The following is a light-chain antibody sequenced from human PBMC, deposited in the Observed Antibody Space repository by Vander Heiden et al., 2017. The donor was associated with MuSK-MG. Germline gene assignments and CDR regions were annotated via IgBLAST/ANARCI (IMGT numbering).Light chain of an antibody. V-gene: IGLV2-14*03. CDR2: DVA. CDR1: SSDVGGYNF. Sequence: QSALTQSASVSGSPGQSITISCTGTSSDVGGYNFVSWYQQRPGTAPQLLIYDVATRPSGVSNRFSGSKSGDTASLTISGLQADDEADYYCTSFSVTTVLVFGGGTKVTVL. CDR3: TSFSVTTVLV. J-gene: IGLJ2*01.